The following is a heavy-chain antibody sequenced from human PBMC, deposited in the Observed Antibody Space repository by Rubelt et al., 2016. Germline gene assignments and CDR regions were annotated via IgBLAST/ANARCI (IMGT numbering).Heavy chain of an antibody. J-gene: IGHJ6*02. CDR3: ARGGCSSTSCYRKRYYYYGMDV. V-gene: IGHV3-30*03. CDR2: ISYDGSNK. D-gene: IGHD2-2*01. Sequence: GKGLEWVAVISYDGSNKYYADSVKGRFTISRDNSKNTLYLQMNSLRAEDTAVYYCARGGCSSTSCYRKRYYYYGMDVWGQGTTVTVSS.